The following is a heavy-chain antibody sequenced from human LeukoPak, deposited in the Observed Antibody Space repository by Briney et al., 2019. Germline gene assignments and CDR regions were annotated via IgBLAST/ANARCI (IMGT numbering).Heavy chain of an antibody. CDR3: ARGYDILTAPDAFDI. J-gene: IGHJ3*02. CDR1: GYTFTGYY. CDR2: INPNSGGT. V-gene: IGHV1-2*02. D-gene: IGHD3-9*01. Sequence: ASVKVSCKASGYTFTGYYMHWVRQAPGQGLEWMGWINPNSGGTNYAQKFQGRVTMTRDTSISTAYMELSRLRSDDTAVYYCARGYDILTAPDAFDIWGQGTMVTVSS.